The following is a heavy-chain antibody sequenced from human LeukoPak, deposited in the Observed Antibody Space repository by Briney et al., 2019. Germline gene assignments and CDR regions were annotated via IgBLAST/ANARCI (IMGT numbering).Heavy chain of an antibody. CDR3: AVTLAAAGTFTDNWFDP. D-gene: IGHD6-13*01. CDR2: IYYSGST. J-gene: IGHJ5*02. Sequence: SEALSLTCTVSGGSISSNTYYWGWIRQPPGKGLEWIGSIYYSGSTYYNPSLKSRVTISVDTSKNQFSLKLSSVTAADTAVYYCAVTLAAAGTFTDNWFDPWGQGTLVTVSS. CDR1: GGSISSNTYY. V-gene: IGHV4-39*07.